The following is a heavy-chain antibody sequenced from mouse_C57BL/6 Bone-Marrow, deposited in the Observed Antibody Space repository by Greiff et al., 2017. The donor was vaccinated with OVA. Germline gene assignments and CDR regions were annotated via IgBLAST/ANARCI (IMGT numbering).Heavy chain of an antibody. Sequence: EASGIDFSSYWMSWVRRAPGKGLEWIGEINPDSSTINYAPSLKDKFIISRDNAKNTLYLQMSKVRSEDTALYYCARQPGFAYWGQGTLGTVSA. CDR1: GIDFSSYW. CDR3: ARQPGFAY. V-gene: IGHV4-1*01. CDR2: INPDSSTI. J-gene: IGHJ3*01.